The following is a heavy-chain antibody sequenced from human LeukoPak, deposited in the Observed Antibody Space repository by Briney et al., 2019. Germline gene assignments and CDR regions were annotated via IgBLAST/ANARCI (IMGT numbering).Heavy chain of an antibody. CDR2: ISAYNGDT. CDR3: ARGGPTPTGWFGELLPNFNDPYGMDV. J-gene: IGHJ6*02. CDR1: GYTFTNFG. D-gene: IGHD3-10*01. V-gene: IGHV1-18*01. Sequence: AASVKVSCKASGYTFTNFGINWVRQAPGQGLEWMGWISAYNGDTNYAQKLQGRVTMTTDTSTSTAYMELRSLRSDDTAVYYCARGGPTPTGWFGELLPNFNDPYGMDVWGQGTTVTVSS.